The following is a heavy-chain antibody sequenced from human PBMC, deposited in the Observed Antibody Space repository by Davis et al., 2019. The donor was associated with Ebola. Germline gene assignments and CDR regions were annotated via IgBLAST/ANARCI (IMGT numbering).Heavy chain of an antibody. CDR3: ARGGYSYGFDY. V-gene: IGHV4-39*07. D-gene: IGHD5-18*01. Sequence: LRLSCTVSGGSITSSSYYWGWIRQPPGKGLEWIGSIYYSRSTYYNPSLKSRVTISVDTSKNQFSLKLSSVTAADTAVYYCARGGYSYGFDYWGQGTLVTVSS. CDR1: GGSITSSSYY. J-gene: IGHJ4*02. CDR2: IYYSRST.